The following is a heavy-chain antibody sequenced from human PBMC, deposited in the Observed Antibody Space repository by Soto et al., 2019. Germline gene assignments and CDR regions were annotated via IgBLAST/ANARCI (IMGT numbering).Heavy chain of an antibody. Sequence: ASVKVSCTASGYTFTSYGISWVRQAPGQGLEWMGWISAYNRNTNYAQKLQGRVTMTTATYTSTACMELRSLRSDDTAVYYCARDGLRFLEWSHSLDYWGQGTLVTVSS. V-gene: IGHV1-18*01. CDR2: ISAYNRNT. D-gene: IGHD3-3*01. J-gene: IGHJ4*02. CDR1: GYTFTSYG. CDR3: ARDGLRFLEWSHSLDY.